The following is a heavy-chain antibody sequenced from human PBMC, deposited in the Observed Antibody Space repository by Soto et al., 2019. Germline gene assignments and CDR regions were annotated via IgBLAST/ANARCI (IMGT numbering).Heavy chain of an antibody. CDR1: GGSIISSSYY. V-gene: IGHV4-39*01. CDR3: ARLGGELLLFLDY. D-gene: IGHD1-26*01. J-gene: IGHJ4*02. Sequence: SETLSLTCTVSGGSIISSSYYWVWMRQPPGKGLEWIGSIYYSGSTYYNPSLKSQVTISVDTSKNQFSLKLSSVTAADMAVYYCARLGGELLLFLDYWGQGTLVTVSS. CDR2: IYYSGST.